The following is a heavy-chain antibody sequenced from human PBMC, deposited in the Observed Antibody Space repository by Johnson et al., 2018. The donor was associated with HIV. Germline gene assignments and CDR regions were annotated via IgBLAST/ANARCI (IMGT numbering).Heavy chain of an antibody. CDR3: AKRYSGSLRDTFDI. CDR1: GFTFSNYD. CDR2: ISYDGTNK. Sequence: QVQLVESGGGVVQPGRSLRLSCAASGFTFSNYDIHWVRQAPGKGLERVALISYDGTNKYYADSVKGRSTISRDKSKNTLYLQMNSLRAEDTAVYYCAKRYSGSLRDTFDIWGQGTMVTVSS. J-gene: IGHJ3*02. V-gene: IGHV3-30*18. D-gene: IGHD1-26*01.